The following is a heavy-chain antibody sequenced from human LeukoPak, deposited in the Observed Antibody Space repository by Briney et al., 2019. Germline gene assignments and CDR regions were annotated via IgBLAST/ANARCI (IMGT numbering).Heavy chain of an antibody. Sequence: GGSLRLSCEASGFTFSDYYMSWIRQAPGKGLEWVSYISSSSSYTNYADSVKGRFTISRDNAKNSLYLQMNSLRAEDTAVYYCARVAAAGIGAFDIWGQGTMVTVSS. CDR2: ISSSSSYT. CDR3: ARVAAAGIGAFDI. V-gene: IGHV3-11*06. J-gene: IGHJ3*02. CDR1: GFTFSDYY. D-gene: IGHD6-13*01.